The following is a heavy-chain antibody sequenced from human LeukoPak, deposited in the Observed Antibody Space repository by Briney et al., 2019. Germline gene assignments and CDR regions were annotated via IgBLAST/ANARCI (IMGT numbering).Heavy chain of an antibody. V-gene: IGHV3-73*01. Sequence: GGSLRLSCAASGFTFSVAAMHWVRQASGKGLEWVGRIRSKANNYATSYAASVKGRFTISRDDSKNTAYLQMNSLKTEDTAVYYCTSLDYGDYNYFDYWGQGTLVTVSS. CDR2: IRSKANNYAT. J-gene: IGHJ4*02. D-gene: IGHD4-17*01. CDR1: GFTFSVAA. CDR3: TSLDYGDYNYFDY.